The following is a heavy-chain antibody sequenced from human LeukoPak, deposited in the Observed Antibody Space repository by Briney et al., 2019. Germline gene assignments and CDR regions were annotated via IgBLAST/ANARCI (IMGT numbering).Heavy chain of an antibody. D-gene: IGHD3-22*01. Sequence: PSQTLSLTCTVSGGSISSGDYYWSWIRQPPGKGLEWIGYIYYSGSTYYNPSLKSRVTISVDTSKNQFSLKLSSVTAAGTAVYYCATIPNYDSSGYYTQWTFDYWGQGTLVTVSS. CDR2: IYYSGST. CDR3: ATIPNYDSSGYYTQWTFDY. V-gene: IGHV4-30-4*01. CDR1: GGSISSGDYY. J-gene: IGHJ4*02.